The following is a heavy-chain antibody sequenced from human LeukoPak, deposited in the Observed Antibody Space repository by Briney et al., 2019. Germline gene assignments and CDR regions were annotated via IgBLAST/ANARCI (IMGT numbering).Heavy chain of an antibody. CDR3: ASGAEGWNY. Sequence: GGSLRLSCAASGFTFSSYDMHWVRQVTGKGPEWVSGIGKSGHTYYAGSVKGRFTISRENAKNSLYLQMNDLRAGDTAVYYCASGAEGWNYWGQGTLVTVSS. CDR2: IGKSGHT. CDR1: GFTFSSYD. D-gene: IGHD2-15*01. V-gene: IGHV3-13*01. J-gene: IGHJ4*02.